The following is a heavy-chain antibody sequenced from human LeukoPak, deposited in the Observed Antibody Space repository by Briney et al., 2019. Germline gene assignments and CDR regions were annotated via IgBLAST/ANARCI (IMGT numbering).Heavy chain of an antibody. Sequence: GGSLRLSCAASGVTVSSNYMTWVRQAPGKGLEWVSVIHKSATTYYADTVKGRFTISRDNSKNTLYLQMNSLRVEDTAVYYCARSLRVRGVPDYMDVWGKGTTVTISS. CDR2: IHKSATT. CDR1: GVTVSSNY. V-gene: IGHV3-53*01. J-gene: IGHJ6*03. CDR3: ARSLRVRGVPDYMDV. D-gene: IGHD3-10*01.